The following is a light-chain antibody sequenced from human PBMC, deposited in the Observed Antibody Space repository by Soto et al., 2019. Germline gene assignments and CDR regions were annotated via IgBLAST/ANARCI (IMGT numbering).Light chain of an antibody. V-gene: IGKV1-5*03. CDR1: QSISGW. CDR2: KGS. J-gene: IGKJ1*01. CDR3: QQYDSHFWT. Sequence: DIQMTQSPSTLSASVGDRVTITCRASQSISGWLAWYQQKPGKAPKLLSYKGSSLESGVPSRFSVSGSGTEFTLTISRLQPDDFATYYCQQYDSHFWTFGQWTNVEIK.